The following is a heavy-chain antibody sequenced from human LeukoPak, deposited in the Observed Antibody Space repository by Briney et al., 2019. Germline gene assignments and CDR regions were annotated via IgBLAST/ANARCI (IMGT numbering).Heavy chain of an antibody. CDR2: IWYDGSNK. J-gene: IGHJ6*02. Sequence: GGSLRLSCAASGFTFSSYGMHWVRQAPGKGLEWVAVIWYDGSNKYYADSVKGRFTISRDNSKNTLYLQMNSLRAEDTAVYYCARDPYTVTNYYYYGTDVWGQGTTVTVSS. CDR3: ARDPYTVTNYYYYGTDV. D-gene: IGHD4-17*01. CDR1: GFTFSSYG. V-gene: IGHV3-33*01.